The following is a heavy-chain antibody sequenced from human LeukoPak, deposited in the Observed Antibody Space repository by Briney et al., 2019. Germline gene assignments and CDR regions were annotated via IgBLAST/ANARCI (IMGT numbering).Heavy chain of an antibody. CDR1: GFTFSNYA. CDR3: ARVLSFGVVFDY. CDR2: IRYDGSNK. V-gene: IGHV3-30*02. D-gene: IGHD3-3*01. Sequence: PGGSLRLSCAVSGFTFSNYAMHWVRQAPGKGLEWVAFIRYDGSNKYYADSVKGRFTISRDNSKNTLYLQMNSLRAEDTAVYYCARVLSFGVVFDYWGQGTLVTVSS. J-gene: IGHJ4*02.